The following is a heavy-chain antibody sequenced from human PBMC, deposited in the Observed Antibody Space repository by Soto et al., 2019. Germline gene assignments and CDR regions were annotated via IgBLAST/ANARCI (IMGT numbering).Heavy chain of an antibody. CDR3: ACERPNASGFYFDS. Sequence: SETLSLTCAVYGGSFSGYYWSWIRQPPGKGLEWIGEINHSGSTNYNPSLKSRVTISVDTSKNQFSLKLSSVTAADTAVYYCACERPNASGFYFDSWGQGTLVTVSS. CDR2: INHSGST. J-gene: IGHJ4*02. D-gene: IGHD3-22*01. V-gene: IGHV4-34*01. CDR1: GGSFSGYY.